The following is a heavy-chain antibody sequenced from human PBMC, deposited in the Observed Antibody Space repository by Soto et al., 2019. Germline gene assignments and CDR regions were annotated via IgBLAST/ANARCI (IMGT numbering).Heavy chain of an antibody. Sequence: RGSLLLSCAASGFTCSNYGMHWVRQAPGKGLEWVSGISGRADNTFYAASVKGRFTISRDNSKSTLFLQMNSLRAEDTALYYCAKDSDTKRGPDYWGQGTLVTVSS. CDR1: GFTCSNYG. D-gene: IGHD3-10*01. CDR2: ISGRADNT. V-gene: IGHV3-23*01. CDR3: AKDSDTKRGPDY. J-gene: IGHJ4*02.